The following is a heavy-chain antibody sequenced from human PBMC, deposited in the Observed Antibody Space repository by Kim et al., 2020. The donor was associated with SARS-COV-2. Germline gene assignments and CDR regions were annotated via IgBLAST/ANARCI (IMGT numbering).Heavy chain of an antibody. D-gene: IGHD2-15*01. J-gene: IGHJ3*02. V-gene: IGHV1-58*01. Sequence: NHAQKFQERVTITRDMYNSTAYMALSSLRSEDTAVYYCGVVVAATRAFDIWGQGTMVTVSS. CDR3: GVVVAATRAFDI.